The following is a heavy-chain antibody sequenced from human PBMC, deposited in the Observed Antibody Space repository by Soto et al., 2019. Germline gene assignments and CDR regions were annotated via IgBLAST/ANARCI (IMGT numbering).Heavy chain of an antibody. CDR2: IVVGSGNT. CDR1: GFTFTSSA. CDR3: ASDGDGYYGMDV. Sequence: SVKVSCKASGFTFTSSAVQWVRQARGQRLEWIGWIVVGSGNTNYAQKFQERVTITRDMSTSTAYMELSSLRSEDTAVYYCASDGDGYYGMDVWGQGTTVTVSS. J-gene: IGHJ6*02. V-gene: IGHV1-58*01. D-gene: IGHD3-3*01.